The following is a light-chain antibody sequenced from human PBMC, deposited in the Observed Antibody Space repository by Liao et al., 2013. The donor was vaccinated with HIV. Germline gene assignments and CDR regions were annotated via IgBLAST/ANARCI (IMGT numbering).Light chain of an antibody. CDR2: YDS. J-gene: IGLJ2*01. Sequence: SYELTQPPSVSVAPGRTASITCGGINIGTKRVHWYQQKPGQAPVVVISYDSDRPSGIPERFSGSTSGTTVTLTISGVQAEDEADYYCQSADSSSTYRVFGGGTKLTVL. V-gene: IGLV3-21*01. CDR1: NIGTKR. CDR3: QSADSSSTYRV.